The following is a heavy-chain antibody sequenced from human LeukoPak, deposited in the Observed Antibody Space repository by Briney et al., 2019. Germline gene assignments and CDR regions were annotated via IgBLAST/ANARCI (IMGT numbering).Heavy chain of an antibody. Sequence: PGGSLRLSCAASGFTFSSYGMHWVRQAPGKGLEWVAVIWYDGSNIYYADSVKGRFTISRDNSKNTLYLQMNSLRAEDTAVYYCARDRLSGYDAFDIWGQGTMVTVSS. V-gene: IGHV3-33*01. CDR2: IWYDGSNI. CDR1: GFTFSSYG. J-gene: IGHJ3*02. D-gene: IGHD1-1*01. CDR3: ARDRLSGYDAFDI.